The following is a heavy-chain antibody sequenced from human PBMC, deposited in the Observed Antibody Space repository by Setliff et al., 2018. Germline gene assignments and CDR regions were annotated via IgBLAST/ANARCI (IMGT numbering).Heavy chain of an antibody. J-gene: IGHJ2*01. V-gene: IGHV1-3*01. Sequence: ASVKVSCKASGYTFTSYAMHWVRQAPGQRLEWMGWINAGNGNTKYSQKFQGRVTITRGTSASTAYMELSSLRSEDTAVYYCAREGVGIVRRGYFDLWGRGTLVTVSS. CDR3: AREGVGIVRRGYFDL. CDR2: INAGNGNT. D-gene: IGHD2-21*01. CDR1: GYTFTSYA.